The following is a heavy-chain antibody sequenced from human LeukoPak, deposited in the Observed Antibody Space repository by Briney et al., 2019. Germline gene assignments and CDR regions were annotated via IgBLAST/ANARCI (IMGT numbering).Heavy chain of an antibody. D-gene: IGHD6-19*01. CDR2: IYTSGST. J-gene: IGHJ2*01. CDR3: ARGTAVAGTWWYFDL. Sequence: SQTLSLTCTVSGGSISSGSYYWSWIRQPAGKGLEWIGRIYTSGSTNYNPSLKSRVTISVDTSKNQFSLKLSSVTAADTAVYYCARGTAVAGTWWYFDLWGRGTLVTVSS. V-gene: IGHV4-61*02. CDR1: GGSISSGSYY.